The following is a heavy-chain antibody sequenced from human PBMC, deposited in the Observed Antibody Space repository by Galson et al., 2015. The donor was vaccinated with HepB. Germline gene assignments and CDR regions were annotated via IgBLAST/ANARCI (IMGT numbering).Heavy chain of an antibody. V-gene: IGHV3-7*01. CDR1: GLIFSSYW. CDR3: ARGLKGRRDTMVRGVLIGAYYYDYYMDV. D-gene: IGHD3-10*01. J-gene: IGHJ6*03. CDR2: INQDGSEE. Sequence: TLRLSCAATGLIFSSYWMTWVRQAPGKGLEGGAAINQDGSEEYSVDSVKDRFTISRDNARNSLSLRMNSLRVEDTAVYYCARGLKGRRDTMVRGVLIGAYYYDYYMDVWGEGTTVTVSS.